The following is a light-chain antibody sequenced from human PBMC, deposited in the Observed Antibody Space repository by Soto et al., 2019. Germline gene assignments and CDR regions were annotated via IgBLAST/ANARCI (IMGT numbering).Light chain of an antibody. CDR3: SSYAGNNNLV. CDR2: DVT. V-gene: IGLV2-11*01. Sequence: QSALTQPRSVSGSPGQSVSISCTGTISDVAGYNYVSWYQHHPGKAPKLLISDVTKRPSWVPDRFSGSKSGNTASLTISDLQAEDEADYYCSSYAGNNNLVFGGGTKLTVL. J-gene: IGLJ2*01. CDR1: ISDVAGYNY.